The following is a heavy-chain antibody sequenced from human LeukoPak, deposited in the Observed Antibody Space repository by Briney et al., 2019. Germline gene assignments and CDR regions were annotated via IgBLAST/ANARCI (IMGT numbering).Heavy chain of an antibody. J-gene: IGHJ4*02. CDR3: ARGGGYSYGR. CDR2: IHYSGKV. CDR1: GGSLRSSGHW. D-gene: IGHD5-18*01. Sequence: SETLSLTCTVSGGSLRSSGHWWVWIRQPPGKGLEWIGSIHYSGKVYYNPSLKSRVTISVDTSKNQFSLKLSSVTAADTAVYYCARGGGYSYGRWGQGTLVTVSS. V-gene: IGHV4-39*07.